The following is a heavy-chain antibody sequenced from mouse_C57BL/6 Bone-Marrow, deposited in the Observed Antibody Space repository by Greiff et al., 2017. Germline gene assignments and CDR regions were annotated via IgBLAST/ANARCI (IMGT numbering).Heavy chain of an antibody. CDR2: IDPSTGNT. Sequence: VQLKQSVAELVRPGASVKLSCTASGFNFKNSCLHWVKQRPGQGLEWIGRIDPSTGNTKYTPKFKGKAPITADTSSNTAYLQLSSLTSEDSAIDYCADAGFAYWGQGTLVTVSA. CDR1: GFNFKNSC. V-gene: IGHV14-3*01. CDR3: ADAGFAY. J-gene: IGHJ3*01.